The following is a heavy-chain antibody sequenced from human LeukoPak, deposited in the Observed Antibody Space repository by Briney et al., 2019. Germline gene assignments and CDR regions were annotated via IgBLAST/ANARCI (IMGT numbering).Heavy chain of an antibody. CDR2: IYYSGST. J-gene: IGHJ4*02. V-gene: IGHV4-59*08. Sequence: PSETLPLTCTVSGGSISSYYWSWIRQPPGKGLEWIGYIYYSGSTNYNPSLKSRVTISVDTSKNQFSLKLSSVIAADTAVYYCARHLYSSGWSDYWGQGTLVTVSS. D-gene: IGHD6-19*01. CDR3: ARHLYSSGWSDY. CDR1: GGSISSYY.